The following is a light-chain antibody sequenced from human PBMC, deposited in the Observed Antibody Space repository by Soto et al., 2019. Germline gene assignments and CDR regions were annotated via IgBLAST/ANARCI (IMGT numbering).Light chain of an antibody. J-gene: IGKJ2*01. V-gene: IGKV3-20*01. Sequence: ETVLTQSPGTLSLSPGERATLSCRASQSVSTNYLAWYQQKPGLAPRLVIYGTTSRATGIPDRFSGSGSGTDFTLTISRLEPEAFAVYYCQQYSGSSYTFGQGTKLEI. CDR3: QQYSGSSYT. CDR1: QSVSTNY. CDR2: GTT.